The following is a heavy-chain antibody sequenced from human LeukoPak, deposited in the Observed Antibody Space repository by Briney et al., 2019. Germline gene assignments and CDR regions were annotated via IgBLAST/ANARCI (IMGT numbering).Heavy chain of an antibody. CDR3: ARDGPYYDFWSGYYTPSYWFDP. D-gene: IGHD3-3*01. J-gene: IGHJ5*02. CDR2: IIPIFGTA. Sequence: SVKVSCKASGGTFSSYAISWVRQAPGQGLEWMGGIIPIFGTANYAQKLQGRVTMTTDTSTSTAYMELRSLRSDDTAVYYCARDGPYYDFWSGYYTPSYWFDPWGQGTLVTVSS. CDR1: GGTFSSYA. V-gene: IGHV1-69*05.